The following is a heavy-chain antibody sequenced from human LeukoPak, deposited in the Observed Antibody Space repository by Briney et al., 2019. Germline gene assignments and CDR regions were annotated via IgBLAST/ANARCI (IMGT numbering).Heavy chain of an antibody. CDR1: GFTFSNYA. D-gene: IGHD5-24*01. J-gene: IGHJ3*02. CDR3: AKDCRQMAAYDAFDI. V-gene: IGHV3-23*01. CDR2: ISGGADTT. Sequence: PGGSLRLSCTASGFTFSNYAMSWVRQAPGKGLEWVSAISGGADTTYYADSVKGRFIISRDNSKNTLHLQMNSLRAEDTAVYYCAKDCRQMAAYDAFDIWGQGTMVTVSS.